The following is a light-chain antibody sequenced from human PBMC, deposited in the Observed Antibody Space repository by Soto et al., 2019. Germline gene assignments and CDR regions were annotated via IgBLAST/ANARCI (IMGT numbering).Light chain of an antibody. CDR2: GNS. J-gene: IGLJ3*02. Sequence: QSVLTQPPSVSGAPGQRVTISCTGSSSNIGADYVVHWYQQLPGTAPKLLIYGNSNRPSGVPDRFSGSKSGTSASLAITGLQAEDEADYYCQSYDSSPSAVVFGGGTKLTVL. CDR1: SSNIGADYV. CDR3: QSYDSSPSAVV. V-gene: IGLV1-40*01.